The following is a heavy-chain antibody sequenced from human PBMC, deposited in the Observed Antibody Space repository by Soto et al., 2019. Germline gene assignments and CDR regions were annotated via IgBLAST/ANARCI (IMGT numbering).Heavy chain of an antibody. CDR1: GYTFTSYY. J-gene: IGHJ5*02. CDR3: ARGYCSGGSCYRGWFDP. CDR2: IDPSGGST. V-gene: IGHV1-46*01. D-gene: IGHD2-15*01. Sequence: ASVKVSCKASGYTFTSYYMHWVRQAPGQGLEWMGIIDPSGGSTTYAQKFQGRVTMTRDASTSTVYMELSGLRSEDTAVYYCARGYCSGGSCYRGWFDPWGQGTLVTVSS.